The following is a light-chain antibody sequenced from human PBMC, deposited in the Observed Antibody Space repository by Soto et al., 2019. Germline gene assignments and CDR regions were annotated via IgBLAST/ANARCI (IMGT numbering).Light chain of an antibody. CDR3: QQYSNWPPWT. V-gene: IGKV3-15*01. J-gene: IGKJ1*01. CDR2: GAS. CDR1: QNIKTN. Sequence: DTVLTQSPATLSVSQGERATLSCRASQNIKTNLAWYQHKPGQAPRLLIHGASTRATGVPGRFSGSGSGTEFTLTISSLQSEDSAVYYCQQYSNWPPWTFGQGTKVDIK.